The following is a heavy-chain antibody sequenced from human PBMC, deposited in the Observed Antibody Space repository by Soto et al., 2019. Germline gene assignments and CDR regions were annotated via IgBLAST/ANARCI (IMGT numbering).Heavy chain of an antibody. Sequence: QVQLVQSGAEVKKPGASLRVSCETSGGTSTIYTITWVRQAPGQGLQWMGRIVPTLRITNYAQEFQGRLTITADSSPSTAHIELTSLTSEDTAVYSCATDKYGAGRVGVHFWGQGTLVTVSS. CDR3: ATDKYGAGRVGVHF. D-gene: IGHD3-3*02. V-gene: IGHV1-69*08. CDR2: IVPTLRIT. J-gene: IGHJ4*02. CDR1: GGTSTIYT.